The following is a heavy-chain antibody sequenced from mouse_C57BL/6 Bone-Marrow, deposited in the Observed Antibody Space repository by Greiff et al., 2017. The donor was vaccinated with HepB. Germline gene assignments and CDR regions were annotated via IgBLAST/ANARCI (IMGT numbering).Heavy chain of an antibody. J-gene: IGHJ3*01. D-gene: IGHD1-1*02. Sequence: EVKLVESGGGLVQPGGSLKLSCAASGFTFSDYGMAWVRQAPRKGPEWVAFISNLAYSIYYADTVTGRFTISRENAKNTLYLEMSSLRSEDTAMYYCARQGVLWSFAYWGQGTLVTVSA. V-gene: IGHV5-15*01. CDR3: ARQGVLWSFAY. CDR2: ISNLAYSI. CDR1: GFTFSDYG.